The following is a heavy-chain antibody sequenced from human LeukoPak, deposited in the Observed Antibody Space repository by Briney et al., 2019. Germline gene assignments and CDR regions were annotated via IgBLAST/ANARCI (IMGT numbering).Heavy chain of an antibody. CDR3: ARERPIVADVDLDY. CDR1: GFTFSSYW. D-gene: IGHD5-12*01. Sequence: PGGSLRLSCAASGFTFSSYWMSWVRQAPGKRLEWVANIKQDGSEKYYVDSVKGRFTISRDNAKNSLYLQMNSLRAVDTAVYYCARERPIVADVDLDYWGQGTLVTVSS. CDR2: IKQDGSEK. V-gene: IGHV3-7*03. J-gene: IGHJ4*02.